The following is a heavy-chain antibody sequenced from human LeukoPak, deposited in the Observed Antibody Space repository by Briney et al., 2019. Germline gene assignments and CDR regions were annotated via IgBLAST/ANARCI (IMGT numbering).Heavy chain of an antibody. CDR1: GGSFSGYY. CDR2: INHSGNT. V-gene: IGHV4-34*01. J-gene: IGHJ5*02. CDR3: ARHSLTTVTSTMFDP. D-gene: IGHD4-17*01. Sequence: SETLSLTCAVYGGSFSGYYWSWIRQPPGKGLEWIGEINHSGNTNYNPSLKSRVTISVDTSKNQFSLKLSSVTAADTAVYYCARHSLTTVTSTMFDPWGQGTLVTVSS.